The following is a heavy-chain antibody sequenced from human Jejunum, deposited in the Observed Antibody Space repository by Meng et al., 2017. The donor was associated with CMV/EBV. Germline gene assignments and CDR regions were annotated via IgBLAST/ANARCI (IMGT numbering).Heavy chain of an antibody. Sequence: EVQLVESGGGVVGPGGSLRLSCAASGFTFTTAWMTWVRLAPGKGPEWVARIKSIIDGGTSDYAAPVKGRFTISRDDSKQTIYLQMNKLKIEDTAVYYCTPQNAYWGPGTLVTVSS. J-gene: IGHJ4*02. D-gene: IGHD2/OR15-2a*01. CDR2: IKSIIDGGTS. V-gene: IGHV3-15*01. CDR1: GFTFTTAW. CDR3: TPQNAY.